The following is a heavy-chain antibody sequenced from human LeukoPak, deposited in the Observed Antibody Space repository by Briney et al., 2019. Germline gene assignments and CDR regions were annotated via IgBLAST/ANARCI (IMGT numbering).Heavy chain of an antibody. CDR1: GGSISSGDYY. CDR3: ARAASASSGWLAGAFDI. CDR2: IYYSGST. Sequence: SETLSLTCTVSGGSISSGDYYWSWIRQPPGKGLEWIGYIYYSGSTYSNPPLKNRVNISVDHHKNQFSLKLSSVTAADTAVYYCARAASASSGWLAGAFDIWGQETMVTVSS. J-gene: IGHJ3*02. D-gene: IGHD6-19*01. V-gene: IGHV4-30-4*01.